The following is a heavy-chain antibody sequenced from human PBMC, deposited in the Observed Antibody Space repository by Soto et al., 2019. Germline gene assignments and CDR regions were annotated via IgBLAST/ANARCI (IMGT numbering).Heavy chain of an antibody. D-gene: IGHD6-19*01. CDR2: IYYSGST. V-gene: IGHV4-59*08. CDR3: ARHPAFAGYSSGWYPRPMYYFDY. J-gene: IGHJ4*02. Sequence: SETLSLTCTVSGGSISSYYWSWIRQPPGKGLEWIGYIYYSGSTNYNPSLKSRVTISVDTSKNQFSLKLSSVTAADTAVYYCARHPAFAGYSSGWYPRPMYYFDYWGQGTLVTVSS. CDR1: GGSISSYY.